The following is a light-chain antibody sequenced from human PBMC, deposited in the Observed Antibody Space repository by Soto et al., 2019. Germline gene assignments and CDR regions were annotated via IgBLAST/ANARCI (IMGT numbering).Light chain of an antibody. CDR3: QHRSSWPLT. Sequence: EIVFTQSPATLSFSPGDRATLSCRASQSVRSYLAWYQQRPGQAPRLLIYDASNRATGIPARFSGSGSGTDFTLTISSLEPEDFAVYYCQHRSSWPLTFGGGTKVDIK. V-gene: IGKV3-11*01. CDR2: DAS. CDR1: QSVRSY. J-gene: IGKJ4*01.